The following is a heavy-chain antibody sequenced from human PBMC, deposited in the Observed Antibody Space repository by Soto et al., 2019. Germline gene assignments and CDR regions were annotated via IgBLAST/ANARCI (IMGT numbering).Heavy chain of an antibody. J-gene: IGHJ6*02. V-gene: IGHV4-39*07. CDR2: VSYTGTT. CDR3: ARVSGSYYYGMDV. D-gene: IGHD1-26*01. CDR1: GGSINNNNYY. Sequence: PSETLSLTCTVSGGSINNNNYYWGWVRQPPGKGLEWIGSVSYTGTTYYSPSLKSRVITSIDTSRNQFSLKLSSVTAADTAVYYCARVSGSYYYGMDVWGQGTTVTVSS.